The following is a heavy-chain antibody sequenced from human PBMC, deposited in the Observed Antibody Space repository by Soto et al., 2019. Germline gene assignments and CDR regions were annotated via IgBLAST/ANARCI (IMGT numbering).Heavy chain of an antibody. CDR2: IDWGDDK. D-gene: IGHD1-20*01. V-gene: IGHV2-70*11. CDR1: VFSLSTSGMC. Sequence: ESGPTLVNPTQTLTLTCTFSVFSLSTSGMCVSWIRQPPGKALEWLARIDWGDDKYYSTSLETRLTISKDTSKNQVVLTMTNMDPVDTATYYCARIGITGTTDYWGQGTLVTVS. J-gene: IGHJ4*02. CDR3: ARIGITGTTDY.